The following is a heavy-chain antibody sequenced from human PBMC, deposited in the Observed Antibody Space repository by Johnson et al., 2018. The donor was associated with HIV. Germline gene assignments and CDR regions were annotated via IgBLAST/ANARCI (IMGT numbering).Heavy chain of an antibody. Sequence: QVQLVESGGGVVQPGRSLRLSCAASGFTFSNYAMRWVRQAPGKGLEWVAILPCSGGSTYYADSVKGRFTISRDNSKNTLYLQMNSLRAEDTAVYCWARVGHNGNEVDAFDIWGQGTMVTVSS. J-gene: IGHJ3*02. D-gene: IGHD2-8*01. CDR2: LPCSGGST. CDR3: ARVGHNGNEVDAFDI. CDR1: GFTFSNYA. V-gene: IGHV3-30-3*01.